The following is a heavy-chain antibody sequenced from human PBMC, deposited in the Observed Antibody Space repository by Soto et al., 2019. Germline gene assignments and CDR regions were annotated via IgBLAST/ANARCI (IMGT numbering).Heavy chain of an antibody. Sequence: PGGSLRLSCAASGFSFSSYPMSWVRQAPGKGLEWVAAISGAGVSTYYADSVRGRFTISRENSKNTLYLQMSSLRAEGTALYYCAKDHLTSGGTFWFDPWGQGTLVTVSS. J-gene: IGHJ5*02. CDR1: GFSFSSYP. CDR2: ISGAGVST. CDR3: AKDHLTSGGTFWFDP. D-gene: IGHD6-13*01. V-gene: IGHV3-23*01.